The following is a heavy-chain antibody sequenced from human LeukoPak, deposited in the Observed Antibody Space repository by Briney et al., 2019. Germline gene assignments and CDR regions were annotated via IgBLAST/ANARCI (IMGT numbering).Heavy chain of an antibody. V-gene: IGHV3-23*01. CDR3: ARSASLYYYYYMDV. CDR2: ISNSGGST. Sequence: GGSLRLSCAISGSTFSNYGMNWVRQAPGKGLEWVSSISNSGGSTYYADSVKGRFTISRDNSKNTLYVQTNSLRDEDTAVYYRARSASLYYYYYMDVWGQGSTVTVSS. CDR1: GSTFSNYG. J-gene: IGHJ6*03.